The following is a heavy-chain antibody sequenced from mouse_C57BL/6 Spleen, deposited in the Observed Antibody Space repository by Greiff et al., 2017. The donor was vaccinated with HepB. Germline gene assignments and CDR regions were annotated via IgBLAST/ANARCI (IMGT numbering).Heavy chain of an antibody. V-gene: IGHV2-2*01. J-gene: IGHJ4*01. CDR3: ASYYDYDEDYAMDY. Sequence: QVQLQQSGPGLVQPSQSLSITCTVSGFSLTSYGVHWVRQSPGKGLEWLGVIWSGGSTDYNAAFMSRLSISKDNSKSQVFFKMNSLQADDTAIYYCASYYDYDEDYAMDYWGQGTSVTVSS. D-gene: IGHD2-4*01. CDR2: IWSGGST. CDR1: GFSLTSYG.